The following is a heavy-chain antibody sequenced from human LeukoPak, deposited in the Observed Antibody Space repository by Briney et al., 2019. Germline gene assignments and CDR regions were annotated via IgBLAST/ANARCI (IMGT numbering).Heavy chain of an antibody. CDR1: GFTFSSYE. CDR2: ISSSGSTI. D-gene: IGHD1-1*01. V-gene: IGHV3-48*03. J-gene: IGHJ4*02. Sequence: GGSLRLSCAASGFTFSSYETNWVRQAPGKGLEWVSYISSSGSTIYYADSVKGRFTISRDNAKNSLYLQMNSLRAEDTAVYYCARILEGCFDYWGQGTLVTVSS. CDR3: ARILEGCFDY.